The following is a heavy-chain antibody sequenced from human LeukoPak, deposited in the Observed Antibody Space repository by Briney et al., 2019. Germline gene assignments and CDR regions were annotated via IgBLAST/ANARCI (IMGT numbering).Heavy chain of an antibody. D-gene: IGHD6-19*01. CDR3: ASKQWLAPPPDS. J-gene: IGHJ4*02. V-gene: IGHV3-74*01. Sequence: GGSLRLSCAASGFTFSKYWVLWVRQAPGKGLESVSRINTDGTVTTYADSVKGRFTVSRDNADNTMFLQMNSVRDEDTAVYYCASKQWLAPPPDSWGQGTPVTVSS. CDR1: GFTFSKYW. CDR2: INTDGTVT.